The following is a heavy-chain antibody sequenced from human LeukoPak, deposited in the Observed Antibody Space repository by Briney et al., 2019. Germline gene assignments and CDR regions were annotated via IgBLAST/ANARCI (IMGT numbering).Heavy chain of an antibody. CDR3: ARATHSGSLAPFDF. CDR2: IFISGST. J-gene: IGHJ4*02. V-gene: IGHV4-4*07. D-gene: IGHD1-26*01. CDR1: GGSISSYQ. Sequence: KASETLSLTCTVSGGSISSYQWNWIRQPAGKGLEWIGRIFISGSTNYNPSLESRVTMSVDTSKNQFSLKLSSVTAADTAVYYCARATHSGSLAPFDFWGQGTLVTVSS.